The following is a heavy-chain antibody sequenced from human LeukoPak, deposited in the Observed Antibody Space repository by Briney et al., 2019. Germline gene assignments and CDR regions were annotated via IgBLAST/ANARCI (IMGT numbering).Heavy chain of an antibody. CDR2: INHNGNVN. CDR1: GFTFSSYW. J-gene: IGHJ6*02. CDR3: ARGGGLDV. V-gene: IGHV3-7*03. D-gene: IGHD3-16*01. Sequence: GGFLRLSCAASGFTFSSYWMNWARQAPGKGLEWVASINHNGNVNYYVDSVKGRFTISRDNAKNSLYLQMSNLRAEDTAVYFCARGGGLDVWGQGGTVTVSS.